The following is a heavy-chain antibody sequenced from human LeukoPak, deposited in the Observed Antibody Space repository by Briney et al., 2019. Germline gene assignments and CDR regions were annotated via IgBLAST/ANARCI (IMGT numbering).Heavy chain of an antibody. Sequence: KTSETLSLTCAVYGGSFSGYYWSWIRQPPGKGLEWIGEINHSGSTNYNPSLKSRVTISVDTSKNQFSLKLSSVTAADTAVYYCASYSRDGYNSDYWGQGTLVTVSS. CDR3: ASYSRDGYNSDY. CDR2: INHSGST. D-gene: IGHD5-24*01. CDR1: GGSFSGYY. V-gene: IGHV4-34*01. J-gene: IGHJ4*02.